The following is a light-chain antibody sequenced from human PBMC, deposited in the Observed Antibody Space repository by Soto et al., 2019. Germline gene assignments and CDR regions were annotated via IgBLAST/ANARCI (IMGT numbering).Light chain of an antibody. V-gene: IGKV1-5*01. CDR1: QSISRR. CDR2: DAS. J-gene: IGKJ1*01. Sequence: DIQMIQSPSALSASVGDRVTITCRASQSISRRLAWYQQKPGKAPKLLIYDASSLESGVPAGFSGSGSGTQFPLTISSLQPDDFPIYYCKQNNSYPWTFGQGTKV. CDR3: KQNNSYPWT.